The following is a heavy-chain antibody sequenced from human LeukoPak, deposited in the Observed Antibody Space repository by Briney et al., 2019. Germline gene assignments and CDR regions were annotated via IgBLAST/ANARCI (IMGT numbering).Heavy chain of an antibody. CDR2: FDPEDGET. CDR3: ATWIAAAGILDY. D-gene: IGHD6-13*01. V-gene: IGHV1-24*01. CDR1: GYTLTELS. J-gene: IGHJ4*02. Sequence: ASVKVSCKVSGYTLTELSMHWVRQAPGKGLEWMGGFDPEDGETIYAQKFQGRVTMTEDTSTDTAYMELSSLRSEDTAVHYCATWIAAAGILDYWGQGTLVTVSS.